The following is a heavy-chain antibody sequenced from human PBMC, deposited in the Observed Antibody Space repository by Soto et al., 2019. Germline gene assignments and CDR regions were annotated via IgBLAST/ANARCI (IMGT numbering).Heavy chain of an antibody. CDR3: AKGGTGSGNFYYYLFGMDV. CDR1: GGSISSYY. J-gene: IGHJ6*02. CDR2: IHYSGDT. D-gene: IGHD1-1*01. V-gene: IGHV4-59*01. Sequence: QVQLQESGPGLVKPSETLSLTCTVSGGSISSYYWSWIRQPPGKGLEWIGYIHYSGDTNYNPSLTSRVTITVDTSKNRFSRKLRSVTAADTAVYYCAKGGTGSGNFYYYLFGMDVWGQGTTVTVSS.